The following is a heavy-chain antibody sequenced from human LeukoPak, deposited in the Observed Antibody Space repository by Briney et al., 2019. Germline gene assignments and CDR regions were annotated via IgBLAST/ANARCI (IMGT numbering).Heavy chain of an antibody. CDR1: GYPFTGYY. V-gene: IGHV1-2*02. Sequence: ASVKVSCKASGYPFTGYYLHWVRQAPGQGLEWMGWINPNSGGTNYAQKFQGRVTMTRDTSISTAYMELSRLRSDDTAVYYCARAYCSSTSCYLGPNYYGMDVWGQGTTVTVSS. CDR3: ARAYCSSTSCYLGPNYYGMDV. CDR2: INPNSGGT. J-gene: IGHJ6*02. D-gene: IGHD2-2*01.